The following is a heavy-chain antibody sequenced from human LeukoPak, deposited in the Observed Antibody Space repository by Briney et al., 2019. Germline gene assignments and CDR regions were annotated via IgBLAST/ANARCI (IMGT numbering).Heavy chain of an antibody. CDR2: IYYSGST. CDR1: GCSISSYY. D-gene: IGHD1-14*01. Sequence: PSETLSLTCTVSGCSISSYYWSWIRQPPGKGLEWIGYIYYSGSTNYNPSLKSRVTISVDTSKNQFSLKLSSVTAADTAVYYCTRFGRTHYYYYGMDVWGQGTTVTVSS. V-gene: IGHV4-59*08. J-gene: IGHJ6*02. CDR3: TRFGRTHYYYYGMDV.